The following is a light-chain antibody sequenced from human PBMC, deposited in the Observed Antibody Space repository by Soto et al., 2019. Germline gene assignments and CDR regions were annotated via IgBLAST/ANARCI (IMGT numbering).Light chain of an antibody. CDR1: QSISNH. J-gene: IGKJ5*01. CDR2: AAS. V-gene: IGKV1-39*01. CDR3: QQTFSPPSIT. Sequence: DIQMTQSPSSLSASVEDRVIITCRASQSISNHLNWYQQEPGKAPKLLIYAASTLQGGVPSRFSGSGSGSDFTLTISSLQPEDFATYYCQQTFSPPSITFGQGTRLDIK.